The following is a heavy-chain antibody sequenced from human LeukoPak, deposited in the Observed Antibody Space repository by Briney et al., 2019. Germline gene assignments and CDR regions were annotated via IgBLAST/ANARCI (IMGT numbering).Heavy chain of an antibody. D-gene: IGHD3-22*01. J-gene: IGHJ5*02. CDR2: INDSGIT. CDR1: GGSFSGYY. V-gene: IGHV4-34*01. CDR3: ARGGAGGNPHSDFYYVRRGGWFDP. Sequence: SETLSLTCAVYGGSFSGYYWSWIRQPPGKGLEWIGEINDSGITKYNPSLKSRVTISVDTSKNQFSLKLSSVTAADTAVYYCARGGAGGNPHSDFYYVRRGGWFDPWGQGTLVTVSS.